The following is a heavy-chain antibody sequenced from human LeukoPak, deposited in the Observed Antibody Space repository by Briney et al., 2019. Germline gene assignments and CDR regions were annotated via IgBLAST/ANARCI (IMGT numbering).Heavy chain of an antibody. CDR2: ISGSGGST. J-gene: IGHJ4*02. CDR3: ARLWELPSPFDY. CDR1: GFAFSSYA. D-gene: IGHD1-26*01. V-gene: IGHV3-23*01. Sequence: GGSLRLSCAASGFAFSSYAMSWVRQAPGKGLEWVSAISGSGGSTYYADSVKGRFTISRDNSKNTLYLQMNSLRAEDTAVYYCARLWELPSPFDYWGQGTLVTVSS.